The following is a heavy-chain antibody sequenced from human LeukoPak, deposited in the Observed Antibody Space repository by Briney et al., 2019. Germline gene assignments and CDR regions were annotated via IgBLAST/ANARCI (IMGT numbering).Heavy chain of an antibody. CDR2: INSDGSST. CDR3: ARVRLRFLEWSP. J-gene: IGHJ5*02. V-gene: IGHV3-74*01. D-gene: IGHD3-3*01. CDR1: GFTFSSYA. Sequence: SGGSLRLSCAASGFTFSSYAMNWVRQAPGKGLVWVSRINSDGSSTSYADSVKGRFTISRDNAKNTLYLQMNSLRAEDTAVYYCARVRLRFLEWSPWGQGTLVTVSS.